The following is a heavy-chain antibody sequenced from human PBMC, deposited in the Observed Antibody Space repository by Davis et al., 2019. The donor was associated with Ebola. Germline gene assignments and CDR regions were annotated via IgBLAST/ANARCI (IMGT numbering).Heavy chain of an antibody. D-gene: IGHD1-26*01. CDR2: IKQDGSEK. J-gene: IGHJ6*03. CDR1: GFAFNNYW. V-gene: IGHV3-7*03. Sequence: GESLKISCAASGFAFNNYWMTWVRQAPGKGLEWVANIKQDGSEKFYEESVRDRFSISRDNAKNSLYLQMTSLRADDTAVFYCARVDYHFLRTRGTAYHYYMDVWGTGTTVIVSS. CDR3: ARVDYHFLRTRGTAYHYYMDV.